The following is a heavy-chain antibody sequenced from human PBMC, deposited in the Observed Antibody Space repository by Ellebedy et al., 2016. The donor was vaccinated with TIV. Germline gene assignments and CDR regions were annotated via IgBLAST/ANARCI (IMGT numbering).Heavy chain of an antibody. CDR3: ARHAMVGLIAAAGLDHFDF. D-gene: IGHD6-13*01. V-gene: IGHV4-34*01. CDR1: GGSFSGYY. J-gene: IGHJ4*02. CDR2: INHSGST. Sequence: MPSETLSLTCAVYGGSFSGYYWSWIRQPPGKGLEWIGEINHSGSTNYNPSLKSRVTISVDTSKNQFSLKLSSVTAADTAVYYCARHAMVGLIAAAGLDHFDFWGQGTLVTVSS.